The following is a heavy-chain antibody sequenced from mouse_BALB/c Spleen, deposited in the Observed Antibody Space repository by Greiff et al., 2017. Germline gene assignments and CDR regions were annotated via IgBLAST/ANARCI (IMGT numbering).Heavy chain of an antibody. CDR2: IDPETGGT. V-gene: IGHV1-15*01. Sequence: VKLMESGAELVRPGASVTLSCKASGYTFTDYEMHWVKQTPVHGLEWIGAIDPETGGTAYNQKFKGKATLTADKSSSTAYMELRSLTSEDSAVYYCTRNGKWFAYWGQGTLVTVSA. CDR3: TRNGKWFAY. CDR1: GYTFTDYE. J-gene: IGHJ3*01.